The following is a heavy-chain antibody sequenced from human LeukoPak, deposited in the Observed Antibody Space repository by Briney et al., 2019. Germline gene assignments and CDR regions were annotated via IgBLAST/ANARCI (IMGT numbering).Heavy chain of an antibody. J-gene: IGHJ4*02. Sequence: GSLRLSFAASAFTFSGYALSWVRQAPGKGLEWVSVITSSGGSTYYADSVKGRFTISRDNSKNTLYLQMNSLSPEDTAVYYCAKSYPSSWYALDYWGQGTLVTVSS. D-gene: IGHD6-13*01. V-gene: IGHV3-23*01. CDR2: ITSSGGST. CDR3: AKSYPSSWYALDY. CDR1: AFTFSGYA.